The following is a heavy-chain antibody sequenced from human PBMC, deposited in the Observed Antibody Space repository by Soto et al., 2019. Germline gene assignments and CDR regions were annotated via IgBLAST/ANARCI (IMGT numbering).Heavy chain of an antibody. J-gene: IGHJ5*02. Sequence: PSETLSLTCTVSGGSISSYYWSWIRQPPGKGLEWIGYIYYSGSTNYNPSLKSRVTISVDTSKNQFSLKLSSVTAADTAVYYCARDHRAYLDTWGQGTLVTVSS. CDR1: GGSISSYY. CDR3: ARDHRAYLDT. D-gene: IGHD2-2*02. CDR2: IYYSGST. V-gene: IGHV4-59*01.